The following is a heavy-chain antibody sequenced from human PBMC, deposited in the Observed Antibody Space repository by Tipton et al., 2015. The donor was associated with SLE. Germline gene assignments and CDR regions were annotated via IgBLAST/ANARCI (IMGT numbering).Heavy chain of an antibody. CDR3: TLTPTLIVAGLGDS. D-gene: IGHD2/OR15-2a*01. CDR1: GLTSGVFA. Sequence: SLRLSCTASGLTSGVFAMSWVRQAPGRGLEWVGSLKNKAHGGTAHYAASVEGRFTITRDESKSIAFLQMNSLRIEDTAVYYCTLTPTLIVAGLGDSWGQGTLVTVSS. V-gene: IGHV3-49*04. J-gene: IGHJ4*02. CDR2: LKNKAHGGTA.